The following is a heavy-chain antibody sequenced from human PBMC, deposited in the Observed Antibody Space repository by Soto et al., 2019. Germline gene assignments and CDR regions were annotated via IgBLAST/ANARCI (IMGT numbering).Heavy chain of an antibody. CDR1: GFTFSRYW. CDR3: ARSLTVTRFDQ. D-gene: IGHD4-17*01. CDR2: IKQDGSEK. J-gene: IGHJ4*02. V-gene: IGHV3-7*05. Sequence: GGSLRLSCAASGFTFSRYWMSWVRQAPGKGLEWVANIKQDGSEKYYVDPVKGRFTISRDNAKNSLYLQMNSLRLSSVTAADTAVYYCARSLTVTRFDQWGQGTRVTVSS.